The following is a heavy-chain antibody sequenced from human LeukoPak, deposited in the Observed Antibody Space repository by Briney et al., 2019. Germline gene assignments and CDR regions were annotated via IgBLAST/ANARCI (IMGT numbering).Heavy chain of an antibody. CDR2: IYTSGST. D-gene: IGHD6-13*01. Sequence: SETLSLTCSVSGVSISSYYGSWLRQPAGKGVEWIGRIYTSGSTNYNPSLKSRVTISVDTSKNQFSLKLSSVTAADTAVYYCARDWGIAAAGTEEAFDIWGQGTMVTVSS. V-gene: IGHV4-4*07. CDR1: GVSISSYY. J-gene: IGHJ3*02. CDR3: ARDWGIAAAGTEEAFDI.